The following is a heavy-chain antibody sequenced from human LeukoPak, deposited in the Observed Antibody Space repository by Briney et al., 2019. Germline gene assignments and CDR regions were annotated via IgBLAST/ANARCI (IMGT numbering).Heavy chain of an antibody. V-gene: IGHV4-39*01. J-gene: IGHJ6*03. CDR1: GGSISSSSYY. CDR2: IYYSGST. CDR3: ARHPNYYYDYMDV. Sequence: PSETLSLTCTVSGGSISSSSYYWGWIRQPPGKGLEWIGSIYYSGSTYYNPSLKSRVTISVDTSKNQFSLKLSSVTAADTAVYYCARHPNYYYDYMDVWGKGTTVTISS.